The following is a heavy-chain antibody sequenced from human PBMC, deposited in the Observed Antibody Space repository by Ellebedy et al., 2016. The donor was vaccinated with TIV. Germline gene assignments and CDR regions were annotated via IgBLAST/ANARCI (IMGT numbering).Heavy chain of an antibody. V-gene: IGHV4-31*03. Sequence: SETLSLXXTVSGGSISSSSYYWGWIRQPPGKGLEWIGYIYYSGSTYYNPSLKSRVTISVDTSKNQFSLKLSSVTAADTAVYYCARDGGGPYYYGMDVWGQGTTVTVSS. CDR3: ARDGGGPYYYGMDV. D-gene: IGHD2-15*01. CDR1: GGSISSSSYY. CDR2: IYYSGST. J-gene: IGHJ6*02.